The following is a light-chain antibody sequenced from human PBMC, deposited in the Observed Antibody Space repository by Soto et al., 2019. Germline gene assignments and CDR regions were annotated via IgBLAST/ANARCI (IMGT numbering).Light chain of an antibody. V-gene: IGKV1-5*01. CDR1: QSISSW. CDR3: QQYSSYRT. CDR2: DGS. J-gene: IGKJ1*01. Sequence: MWMTQSPSTLSTSVGDRVTITCRASQSISSWLAWYQQKPGKAPTLLIYDGSTLKSGVPIRFIASGSGTEFTLTISGFQPDDFATYYCQQYSSYRTFGQQTMVDIK.